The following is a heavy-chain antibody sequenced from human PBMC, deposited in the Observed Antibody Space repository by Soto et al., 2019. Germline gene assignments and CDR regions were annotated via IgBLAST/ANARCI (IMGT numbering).Heavy chain of an antibody. V-gene: IGHV4-31*03. Sequence: QVQLQESGPGLVKPSQTLSLTCTVSGGSISSGGYYWSWIRQHPGKGLEWIGYIYYSGSTYYNPSLKSRVTISVDTSKNQFSLKLSSVTAADTAVYYCASSERKGSSREPIDYWGQGTLVTVSS. J-gene: IGHJ4*02. CDR1: GGSISSGGYY. D-gene: IGHD3-10*01. CDR2: IYYSGST. CDR3: ASSERKGSSREPIDY.